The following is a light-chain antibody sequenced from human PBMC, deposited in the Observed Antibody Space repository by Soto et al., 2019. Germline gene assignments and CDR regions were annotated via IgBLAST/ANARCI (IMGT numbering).Light chain of an antibody. CDR1: QSVRSSH. V-gene: IGKV3-20*01. J-gene: IGKJ4*01. CDR3: PQYSSSPLT. Sequence: EIVLTQSPGTLSLSPGERATLSCRASQSVRSSHLAWDQQMPGQAPRLLIYGTSNRATGIPDRFSGSESGTDFTLTISRLEPEDFAVYYCPQYSSSPLTFGGGTKVEIK. CDR2: GTS.